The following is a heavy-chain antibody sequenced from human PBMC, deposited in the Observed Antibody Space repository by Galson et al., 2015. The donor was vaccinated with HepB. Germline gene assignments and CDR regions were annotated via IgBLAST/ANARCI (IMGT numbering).Heavy chain of an antibody. V-gene: IGHV4-34*01. Sequence: LSLTCAVYGGSFSGYYWSWIRQPPGKGLEWIGEINHSGSTNYNPSLKSRVTISVDTSKNQFSLKLSSVTAADTAVYYCARGPLGGARRDAFDIWGQGTMVTVSS. D-gene: IGHD1-26*01. CDR1: GGSFSGYY. J-gene: IGHJ3*02. CDR2: INHSGST. CDR3: ARGPLGGARRDAFDI.